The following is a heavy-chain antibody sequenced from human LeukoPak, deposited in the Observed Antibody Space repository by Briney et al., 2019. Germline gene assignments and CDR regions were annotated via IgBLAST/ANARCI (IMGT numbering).Heavy chain of an antibody. CDR1: GFTFSNYG. CDR2: IRHDGSNK. D-gene: IGHD5-24*01. V-gene: IGHV3-30*02. J-gene: IGHJ3*02. CDR3: AKVREMVTKLDPFDI. Sequence: GGSLRLSCAASGFTFSNYGMHWVRQAPGKGLEWVAFIRHDGSNKYYADSVKGRFTISRDNSKNTLYLQMNSLKPEDTTVYYCAKVREMVTKLDPFDIWGQGTMVTVPS.